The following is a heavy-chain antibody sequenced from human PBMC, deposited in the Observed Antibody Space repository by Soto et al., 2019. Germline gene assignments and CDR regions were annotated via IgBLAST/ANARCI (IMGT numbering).Heavy chain of an antibody. CDR2: LYYSGST. Sequence: TLSLTCTVSGGSISSNSYYWGWIRQPPGKGLEWIGSLYYSGSTYYNPSLKSRVTISVDTSDNQFSLKLTSVTAADTAVYYCARLIGRWAGSGNSIFANFDYWGQGALVTVSS. CDR1: GGSISSNSYY. J-gene: IGHJ4*02. CDR3: ARLIGRWAGSGNSIFANFDY. V-gene: IGHV4-39*01. D-gene: IGHD3-10*01.